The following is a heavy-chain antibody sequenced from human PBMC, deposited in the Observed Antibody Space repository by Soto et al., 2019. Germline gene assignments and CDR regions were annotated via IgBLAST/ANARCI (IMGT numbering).Heavy chain of an antibody. CDR2: DYHTGDT. CDR3: AREIVTAGGNNYFDP. D-gene: IGHD2-21*02. Sequence: QVQLQESGPRLVKPSESLSLTCGVSGGTVASSHWWSWVRQSPGRGLEWIGNDYHTGDTNFNPSLQGRVTFSVDKSNNKFSLRLTCVTAADTAVYFCAREIVTAGGNNYFDPWGPGTLVTVSS. J-gene: IGHJ5*02. CDR1: GGTVASSHW. V-gene: IGHV4-4*02.